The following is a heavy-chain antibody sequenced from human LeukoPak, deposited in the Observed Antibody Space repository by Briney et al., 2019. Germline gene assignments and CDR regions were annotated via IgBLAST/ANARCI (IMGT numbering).Heavy chain of an antibody. D-gene: IGHD3-16*02. J-gene: IGHJ3*02. CDR2: IKQDGSEK. CDR1: GFIFSSYW. CDR3: ARVGGIGAFDI. V-gene: IGHV3-7*01. Sequence: GGSLRLSCAASGFIFSSYWMSWVRQAPGKGLEWVANIKQDGSEKYYVDSVKGRFTISRDNAKNSLYLQMNSLRAEDTAVYYCARVGGIGAFDIWGQGTMVTVSS.